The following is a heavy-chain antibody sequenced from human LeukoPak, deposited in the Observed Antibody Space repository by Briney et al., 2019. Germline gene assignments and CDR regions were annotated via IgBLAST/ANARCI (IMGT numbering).Heavy chain of an antibody. CDR2: LSYDGRDE. CDR1: GFIFSSYA. CDR3: ARVPSSGWLYYFDY. D-gene: IGHD6-19*01. J-gene: IGHJ4*02. Sequence: GGSLRLTCAASGFIFSSYALHWVRQAPGKGLEWVAVLSYDGRDESYADSVKGRFTISRDNSKNTLYLQMNNLGAEDTAVYYCARVPSSGWLYYFDYWGQGTLVTVSS. V-gene: IGHV3-30*04.